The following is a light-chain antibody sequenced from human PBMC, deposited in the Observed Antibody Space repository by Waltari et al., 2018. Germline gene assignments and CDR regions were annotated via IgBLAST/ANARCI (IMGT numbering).Light chain of an antibody. CDR1: QSVLYSSYNMAF. V-gene: IGKV4-1*01. Sequence: DIVMTQSPDSLAVPLGESATINCKSSQSVLYSSYNMAFLAWYQQKPGQPPKLLIYWASTREAGVPDRFSGSGSGTDFTLTISSLQAEDVAVYYCQQYSSTPLTFGQGTRLEIK. CDR3: QQYSSTPLT. CDR2: WAS. J-gene: IGKJ5*01.